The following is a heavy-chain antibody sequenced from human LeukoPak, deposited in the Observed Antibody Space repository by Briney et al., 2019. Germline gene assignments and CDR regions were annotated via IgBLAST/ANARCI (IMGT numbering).Heavy chain of an antibody. J-gene: IGHJ3*02. CDR3: ATHLPTEITIFGGGAFDI. V-gene: IGHV1-24*01. CDR2: FDPEDGET. D-gene: IGHD3-3*01. CDR1: GYTLTELS. Sequence: ASVKVSCKVSGYTLTELSMHWVRQAPGKGLEWMGGFDPEDGETIYAQKFQGRVTMTEDTSTDTAYMELSSLRSEDTAVYYCATHLPTEITIFGGGAFDIWGQGTMVTVSS.